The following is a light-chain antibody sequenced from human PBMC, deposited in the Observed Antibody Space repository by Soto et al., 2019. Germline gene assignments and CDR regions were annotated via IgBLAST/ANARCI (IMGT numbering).Light chain of an antibody. CDR1: TSDIGTNA. J-gene: IGLJ1*01. V-gene: IGLV1-44*01. Sequence: QSVLTQPPSAAGTPGQTVIVSCSGSTSDIGTNAVTWFQHLPGTAPKLLTYTNNQRPSGFPDRFSGSKSGTSAYLSISGLQSEVEADYDCATWHDCFYGFGTGTKVTVL. CDR3: ATWHDCFYG. CDR2: TNN.